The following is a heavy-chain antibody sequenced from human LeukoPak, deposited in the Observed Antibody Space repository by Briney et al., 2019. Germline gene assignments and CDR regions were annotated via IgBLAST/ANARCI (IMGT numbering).Heavy chain of an antibody. D-gene: IGHD1-26*01. CDR3: ARAFPRASYSI. CDR2: IYHNGNT. V-gene: IGHV4-38-2*02. CDR1: GYSINSDYY. J-gene: IGHJ3*02. Sequence: SETLSLTCTVSGYSINSDYYWGWIRQPPGTGLEWIGNIYHNGNTYFNPSLKNRVTISMDASKNQFSLKLSSVTAADTAVYYCARAFPRASYSIWGQGTMVTVSS.